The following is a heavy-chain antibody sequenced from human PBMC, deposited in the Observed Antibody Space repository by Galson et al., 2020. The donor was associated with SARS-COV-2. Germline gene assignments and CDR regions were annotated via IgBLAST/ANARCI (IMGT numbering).Heavy chain of an antibody. CDR3: ARESRWDLYFDH. D-gene: IGHD1-26*01. Sequence: SETLSLTCTVSGGSISGSSYYWAWFRHPPGKGLEFIGNMNYRGSNYYNPSLKSRATISVDTPTNHFSLKLSSATAADTAVYYCARESRWDLYFDHWGQGTLVAVSS. CDR2: MNYRGSN. CDR1: GGSISGSSYY. J-gene: IGHJ4*02. V-gene: IGHV4-39*02.